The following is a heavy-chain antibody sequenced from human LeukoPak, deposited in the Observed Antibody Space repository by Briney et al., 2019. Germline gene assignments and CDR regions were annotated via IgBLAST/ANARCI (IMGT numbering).Heavy chain of an antibody. V-gene: IGHV4-61*02. J-gene: IGHJ6*02. CDR1: GGSISSGSYY. Sequence: SQTLSLTCTVSGGSISSGSYYWSWIRQPAGKGLEWIGRIYTSGSTYYNPSLKSRVTISVDTSKNQFSLKLSSVTAADTAVYYCARVGYDFWSGLEYGMDVWGQGTTVTVSS. CDR2: IYTSGST. CDR3: ARVGYDFWSGLEYGMDV. D-gene: IGHD3-3*01.